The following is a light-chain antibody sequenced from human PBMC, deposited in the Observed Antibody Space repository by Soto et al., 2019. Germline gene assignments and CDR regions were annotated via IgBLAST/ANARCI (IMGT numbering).Light chain of an antibody. V-gene: IGLV1-40*01. Sequence: QSVLTQPPSVSGAPGQRVTISCTGSSSNIGAGYDVHWYQQLPGTAPKLLIYGNSNRPSGVPDRFSGSKSGTSASLAITGLQAEDEADYYCQSYDSSLRHVVFCGGTKVTVL. J-gene: IGLJ2*01. CDR3: QSYDSSLRHVV. CDR2: GNS. CDR1: SSNIGAGYD.